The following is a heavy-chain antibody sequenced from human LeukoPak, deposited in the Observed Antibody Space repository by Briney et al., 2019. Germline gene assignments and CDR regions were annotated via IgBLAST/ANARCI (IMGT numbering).Heavy chain of an antibody. Sequence: GGSLRLSCAASGFTFSSYSMNWVRQAPGKGLEWVANIKQDGSEKYYVDSVKGRFTISRDNAKNSLYLQMNSLRAEDTAVYYCARVHPGHYYGSGSYFDYWGQGTLVTVSS. J-gene: IGHJ4*02. D-gene: IGHD3-10*01. CDR3: ARVHPGHYYGSGSYFDY. V-gene: IGHV3-7*03. CDR1: GFTFSSYS. CDR2: IKQDGSEK.